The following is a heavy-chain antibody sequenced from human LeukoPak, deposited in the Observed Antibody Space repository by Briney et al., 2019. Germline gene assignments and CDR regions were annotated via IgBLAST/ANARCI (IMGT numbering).Heavy chain of an antibody. J-gene: IGHJ3*02. CDR1: GYTFTSYY. D-gene: IGHD3-16*01. CDR2: INPTGGST. Sequence: ASVKVSCKTSGYTFTSYYIHWVRQAPGQGLEWMGIINPTGGSTSYAQKFQGRVTMTRDMSRSTVYLELSRLTSDATAVYYCARVGVGDAFDIWGQGTLVTIS. CDR3: ARVGVGDAFDI. V-gene: IGHV1-46*01.